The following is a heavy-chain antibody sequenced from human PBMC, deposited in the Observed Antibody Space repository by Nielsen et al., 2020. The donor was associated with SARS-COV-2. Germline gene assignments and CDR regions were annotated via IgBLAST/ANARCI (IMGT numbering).Heavy chain of an antibody. CDR1: GFAFDDYA. CDR3: AKDGHSSGWYGAPDY. Sequence: GGSLRLSCAVSGFAFDDYAMHWVRQAPGKGLEWVSGISWNSGSIGYADSVKGRFTISRDNAKNSLYLQMNSLRAEDTALYYCAKDGHSSGWYGAPDYWGQGTLVTVSS. CDR2: ISWNSGSI. D-gene: IGHD6-19*01. J-gene: IGHJ4*02. V-gene: IGHV3-9*01.